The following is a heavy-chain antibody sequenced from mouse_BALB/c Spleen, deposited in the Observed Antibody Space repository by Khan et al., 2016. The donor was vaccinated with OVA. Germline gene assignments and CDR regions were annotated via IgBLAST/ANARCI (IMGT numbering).Heavy chain of an antibody. CDR2: IDPFSGDT. D-gene: IGHD2-2*01. J-gene: IGHJ3*01. Sequence: QLKESGPELMKPGASVKISCKASGYSFTSYYIHWVMESHGKSLEWIGYIDPFSGDTTYNQKFKGKATLTVAKSSSTAYILLSNLSSEDSAVYYCTRHGYVAWFTYWGQGTLVTVSA. CDR1: GYSFTSYY. CDR3: TRHGYVAWFTY. V-gene: IGHV1S135*01.